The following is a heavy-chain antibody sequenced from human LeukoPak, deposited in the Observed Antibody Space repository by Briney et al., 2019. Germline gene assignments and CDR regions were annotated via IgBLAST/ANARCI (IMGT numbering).Heavy chain of an antibody. CDR3: ARAGWIITSGIDY. Sequence: ASETLSLTCAVSGYSISRGYYWALLRQRPGMGLEWIRTVYHTGSTYYNPSLDSRVTISVDTSKNEFSLNLKSVTAADTAVYYCARAGWIITSGIDYWGQGALVTVSS. D-gene: IGHD3-10*01. J-gene: IGHJ4*02. CDR1: GYSISRGYY. CDR2: VYHTGST. V-gene: IGHV4-38-2*01.